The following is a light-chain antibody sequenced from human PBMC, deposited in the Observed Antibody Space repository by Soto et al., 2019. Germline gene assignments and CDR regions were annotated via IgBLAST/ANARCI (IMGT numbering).Light chain of an antibody. Sequence: IEVTQSPSSLSASVGDRVTITCRASQGISTYLNWYQQKPGKAPKLLIYAASSLQSGVLSRFSARTYLTDSILTMHSVELENYDSYPYRPYTPRTFGQGTKVDIK. V-gene: IGKV1-39*01. CDR2: AAS. J-gene: IGKJ1*01. CDR1: QGISTY. CDR3: RPYTPRT.